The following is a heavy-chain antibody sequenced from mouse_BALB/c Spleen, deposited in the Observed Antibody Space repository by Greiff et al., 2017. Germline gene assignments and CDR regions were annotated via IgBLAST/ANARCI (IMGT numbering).Heavy chain of an antibody. CDR3: ANYGNYGFAY. D-gene: IGHD2-1*01. Sequence: VQLQQSGAELAKPGASVKMSCKASGYTFTSYWLHWVKQRPGQGLEWIGYINPSTGYTEYNQKFKDKATLTADKSSSTAYMQLSSLTSEDSAVYYCANYGNYGFAYWGQGTLVTVSA. V-gene: IGHV1-7*01. J-gene: IGHJ3*01. CDR2: INPSTGYT. CDR1: GYTFTSYW.